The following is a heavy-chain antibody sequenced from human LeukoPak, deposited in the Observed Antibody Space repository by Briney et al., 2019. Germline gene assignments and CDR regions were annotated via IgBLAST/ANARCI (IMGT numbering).Heavy chain of an antibody. CDR1: GYTFTGYY. CDR3: ARDRRYSYGEEIDY. J-gene: IGHJ4*02. Sequence: ASVKVSCKASGYTFTGYYMHWVRQAPGQGLEWMGWINPNSGGTNYAQKFQGRVTMTRDTSISTAYMELSRLRSEDTAVYYCARDRRYSYGEEIDYWGQGTLVTVSS. D-gene: IGHD5-18*01. V-gene: IGHV1-2*02. CDR2: INPNSGGT.